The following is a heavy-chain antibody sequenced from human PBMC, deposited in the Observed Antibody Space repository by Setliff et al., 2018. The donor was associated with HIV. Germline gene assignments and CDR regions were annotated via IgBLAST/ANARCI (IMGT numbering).Heavy chain of an antibody. CDR3: ARGKKWFDP. CDR2: MDSDGINI. V-gene: IGHV3-74*01. Sequence: GGSLRLSWAASGFTFSSYWMHWVRQAPGKGLVWVTGMDSDGINIRYADSVKGRFTISRDNARNSLFLQMNSLRAEDTAVYYCARGKKWFDPWGQGTLVTVSS. CDR1: GFTFSSYW. J-gene: IGHJ5*02.